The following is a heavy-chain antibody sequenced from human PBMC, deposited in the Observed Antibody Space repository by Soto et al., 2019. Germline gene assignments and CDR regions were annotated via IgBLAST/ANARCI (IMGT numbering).Heavy chain of an antibody. J-gene: IGHJ6*02. CDR1: GFTFSSYW. Sequence: GGSLRLSCAASGFTFSSYWMSWVRQAPGKGLEWVGNIKQDGSEKYYVDSVKGRFTISRDNAKNSLYLQMNSLRAEDTAVYYCARAHTAARLYYYYYGMDVWGQGTTVTVSS. V-gene: IGHV3-7*03. CDR2: IKQDGSEK. CDR3: ARAHTAARLYYYYYGMDV. D-gene: IGHD6-6*01.